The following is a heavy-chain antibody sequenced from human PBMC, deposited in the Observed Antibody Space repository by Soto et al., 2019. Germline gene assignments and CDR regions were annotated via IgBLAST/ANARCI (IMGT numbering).Heavy chain of an antibody. Sequence: GESLKISFKGSGYRFTSYWIGLVRQIPGKGLEWMGIIHADDSDTKYSPSFQGQVTISADKSISSAFLQWSSLKASDTATYYCARYGGKSLDYWGPGTLVTVSS. CDR1: GYRFTSYW. CDR3: ARYGGKSLDY. V-gene: IGHV5-51*01. J-gene: IGHJ4*02. D-gene: IGHD2-15*01. CDR2: IHADDSDT.